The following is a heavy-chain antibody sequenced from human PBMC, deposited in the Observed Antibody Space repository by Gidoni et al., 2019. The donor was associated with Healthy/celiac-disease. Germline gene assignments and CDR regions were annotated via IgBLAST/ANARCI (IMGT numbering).Heavy chain of an antibody. CDR3: ANPFIWHSCGHS. CDR1: ECTFSSYA. D-gene: IGHD3-22*01. CDR2: ISGSGGST. J-gene: IGHJ4*02. V-gene: IGHV3-23*01. Sequence: EVQLLESGGGVVQPGGSLRLCCPASECTFSSYAMSWVRQAPGKGLEWVAAISGSGGSTYYADSVKGRFTISRDNSKNTLYLQMNSLRAEDTAVYYCANPFIWHSCGHSWGQGTLVTVSS.